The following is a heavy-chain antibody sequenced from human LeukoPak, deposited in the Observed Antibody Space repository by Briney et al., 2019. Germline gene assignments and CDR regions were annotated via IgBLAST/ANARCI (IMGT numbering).Heavy chain of an antibody. D-gene: IGHD5-12*01. J-gene: IGHJ4*02. V-gene: IGHV3-23*01. Sequence: GESLTLSCAVSGITLSNYGMRWVRPPPAKELEWAAGISGSGGSTNYADSVKGRFAISRDNPKNRLYLQMNSLRGQATAVYYCARWTDSGYDLSFDQWGQGTLVTVSS. CDR1: GITLSNYG. CDR3: ARWTDSGYDLSFDQ. CDR2: ISGSGGST.